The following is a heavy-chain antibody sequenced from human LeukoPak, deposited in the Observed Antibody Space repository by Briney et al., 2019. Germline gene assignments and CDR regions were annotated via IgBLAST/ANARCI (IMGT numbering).Heavy chain of an antibody. D-gene: IGHD6-13*01. CDR2: IYYSGST. J-gene: IGHJ4*02. CDR1: GGSISSSSYY. Sequence: PSETLSLTCTVSGGSISSSSYYWGWIRQPPGKGLEWIGSIYYSGSTYYNPSLKSRVTISVDTSKNQFSLKLSSVTAADTAVYYCARGERVPSIIAAAVPYPSYWGQGTLVTVSS. CDR3: ARGERVPSIIAAAVPYPSY. V-gene: IGHV4-39*07.